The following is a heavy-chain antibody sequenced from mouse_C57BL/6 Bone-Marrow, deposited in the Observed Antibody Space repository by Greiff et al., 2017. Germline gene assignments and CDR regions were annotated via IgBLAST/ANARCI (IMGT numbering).Heavy chain of an antibody. V-gene: IGHV5-12*01. CDR1: GFTFSDYY. D-gene: IGHD2-4*01. CDR3: ARHTENDYDGGYAMDY. Sequence: EVKLMESGGGLVQPGGSLKLSCAASGFTFSDYYMYWVRQTPEKRLEWVAYISNGGGSTYYPDTVKGRFTISRDNAKNTLYLQMSRLKSEDTAMYYCARHTENDYDGGYAMDYWGQGTSVTVSS. CDR2: ISNGGGST. J-gene: IGHJ4*01.